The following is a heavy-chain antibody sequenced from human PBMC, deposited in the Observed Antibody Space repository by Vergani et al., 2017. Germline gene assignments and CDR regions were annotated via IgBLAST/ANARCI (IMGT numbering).Heavy chain of an antibody. CDR2: LYVVGTS. J-gene: IGHJ6*02. CDR3: SYGMDV. Sequence: EVRLVDSGGGLVQPGGSLRLSCAASGFSVSDNYISWVRQAPGKGLEWVSILYVVGTSDYADSVKGRFTVSRDISKNTLHLQLNSLRVEDTDVYFCSYGMDVWGQGTTVTVSS. CDR1: GFSVSDNY. V-gene: IGHV3-66*01.